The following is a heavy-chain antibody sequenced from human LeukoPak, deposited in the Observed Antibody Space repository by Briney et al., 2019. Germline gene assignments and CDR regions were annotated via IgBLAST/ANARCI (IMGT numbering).Heavy chain of an antibody. CDR2: ISGSGGST. D-gene: IGHD2-8*02. V-gene: IGHV3-23*01. Sequence: PGGSLRLSCAASGFTFSSYAMSWVRQAPGRGLEWVSAISGSGGSTYYADSVKGRFTISRDNSKNTLNLQMNSLRAEDTAVYYCAKAGGASVVYNYDSWGQGTLVTVSS. J-gene: IGHJ4*02. CDR3: AKAGGASVVYNYDS. CDR1: GFTFSSYA.